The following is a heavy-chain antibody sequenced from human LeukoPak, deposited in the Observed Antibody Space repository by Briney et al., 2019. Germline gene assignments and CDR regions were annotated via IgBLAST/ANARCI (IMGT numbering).Heavy chain of an antibody. CDR2: IYSSGST. D-gene: IGHD4-23*01. CDR3: ARGGKATVVTM. CDR1: GGSINSYY. V-gene: IGHV4-4*07. Sequence: SETLALTCTVSGGSINSYYWSWIRQPAGKGLEWIGRIYSSGSTNYNPSLKSRVSMSVDTSKNQFSLKLTSVTAADTAVYYCARGGKATVVTMWGQGILVTVSS. J-gene: IGHJ4*02.